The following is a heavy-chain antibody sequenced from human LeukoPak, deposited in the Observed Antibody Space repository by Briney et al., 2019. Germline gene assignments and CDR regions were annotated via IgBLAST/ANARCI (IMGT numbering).Heavy chain of an antibody. D-gene: IGHD5-12*01. V-gene: IGHV4-4*07. CDR1: GGSISSYY. CDR3: ATIRYSGYDFQFDY. Sequence: KPSETLSLTCTVSGGSISSYYWSWTRQPAGKGLEWIGRIYTSGSTNYNPSLKSRVTMSVDTSKNQFSLKLSSVTAADTAVYYCATIRYSGYDFQFDYWGQGTLVTVSS. CDR2: IYTSGST. J-gene: IGHJ4*02.